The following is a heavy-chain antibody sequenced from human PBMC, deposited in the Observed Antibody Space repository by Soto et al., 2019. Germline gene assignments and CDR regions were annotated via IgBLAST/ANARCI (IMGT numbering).Heavy chain of an antibody. D-gene: IGHD5-18*01. CDR1: GYTFTSYA. J-gene: IGHJ6*03. Sequence: ASVKVSCKASGYTFTSYAMHWVRQAPGQRLEWMGWINAGNGNTKYSQKFQGRVTITRDTSASTAYMELSSLRSEDTAVYYCARDGTWIQLWKTYYYYYYMDVWGKGTTVTAP. CDR3: ARDGTWIQLWKTYYYYYYMDV. CDR2: INAGNGNT. V-gene: IGHV1-3*01.